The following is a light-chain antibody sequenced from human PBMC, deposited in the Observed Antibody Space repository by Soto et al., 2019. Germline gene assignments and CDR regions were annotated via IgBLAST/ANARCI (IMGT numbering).Light chain of an antibody. CDR2: RGS. V-gene: IGKV3-20*01. Sequence: VLTQSPGTLSLSPGERTTLSCRASQNIRGNELAWYQQKPGQHPRLLIYRGSSRAPGIPDRFSGRGSGTEFTLTSSRLEHEDFAVYYCQDYGTSAPWTFGQGTRVEIK. J-gene: IGKJ1*01. CDR3: QDYGTSAPWT. CDR1: QNIRGNE.